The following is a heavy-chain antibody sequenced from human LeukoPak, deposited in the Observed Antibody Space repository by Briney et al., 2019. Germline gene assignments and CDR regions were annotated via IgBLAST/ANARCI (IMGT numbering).Heavy chain of an antibody. CDR3: TRANYDFGSGYLRGWFGP. D-gene: IGHD3-3*01. J-gene: IGHJ5*02. V-gene: IGHV4-34*01. Sequence: KPSETLSLTCAVYGGSFSDDFWSWIRQPPGKGLEWIGEINRSGSTNYNPSLKNRVTMLVNTSKNQFSLKLSSVTAADTAVYYCTRANYDFGSGYLRGWFGPWGQGTLVTVSS. CDR2: INRSGST. CDR1: GGSFSDDF.